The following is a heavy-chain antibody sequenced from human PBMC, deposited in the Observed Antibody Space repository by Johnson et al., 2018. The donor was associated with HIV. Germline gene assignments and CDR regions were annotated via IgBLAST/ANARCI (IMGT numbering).Heavy chain of an antibody. V-gene: IGHV3-15*01. CDR1: GFTFSSYW. Sequence: VQLVESGGGVVQPGRSLRLSCVASGFTFSSYWMSWVRQAPGMGLEWVGRIKSKTDGGTTDYAAPVKGRFTISRDDSKNTLYLQMNSLKTEDTAVYYCATGFGPAFEMWGQGTMVTVSS. CDR2: IKSKTDGGTT. J-gene: IGHJ3*02. CDR3: ATGFGPAFEM. D-gene: IGHD3-16*01.